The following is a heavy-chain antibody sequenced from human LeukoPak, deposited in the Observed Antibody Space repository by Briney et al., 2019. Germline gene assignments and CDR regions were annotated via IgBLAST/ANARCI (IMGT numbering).Heavy chain of an antibody. D-gene: IGHD2-2*01. CDR1: GGTFSSYA. Sequence: SVKVSCKASGGTFSSYAISWVRQAPGQGLEWMGRIIPIFGTANYAQKFQGRVTITTDESTSTAYIELSSLRSEDTAVYYCARVGCSSTSCYDTLWFDPWGQGTLVTVSS. CDR2: IIPIFGTA. J-gene: IGHJ5*02. CDR3: ARVGCSSTSCYDTLWFDP. V-gene: IGHV1-69*05.